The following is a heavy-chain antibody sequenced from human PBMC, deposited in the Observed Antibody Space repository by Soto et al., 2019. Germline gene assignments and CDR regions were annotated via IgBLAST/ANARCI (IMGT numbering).Heavy chain of an antibody. D-gene: IGHD2-15*01. CDR2: IYPGDSDT. V-gene: IGHV5-51*01. J-gene: IGHJ6*03. CDR1: GYSFTSYW. Sequence: PGESLKISCKGYGYSFTSYWIGWVRQMPGKGLEWMGIIYPGDSDTRYSPSFQGQVTISADKSISTAYLQWSSLKASDTAMYYCARRVAATIDYYYMDVWGKGTTVTVSS. CDR3: ARRVAATIDYYYMDV.